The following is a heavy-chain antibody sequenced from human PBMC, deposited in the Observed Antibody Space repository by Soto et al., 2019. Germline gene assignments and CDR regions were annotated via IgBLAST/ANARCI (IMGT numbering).Heavy chain of an antibody. J-gene: IGHJ3*02. V-gene: IGHV5-51*01. CDR1: EYTFSSYW. D-gene: IGHD5-12*01. Sequence: PGESLKISCKGSEYTFSSYWIGWVRQMPGKGLEWMGIIYPDDSDTKYSPSFQGEVTISADKSIHTAYLQWASLKAADSALYYCASQEMATKNVDAFDIWGQGTMVTVSS. CDR2: IYPDDSDT. CDR3: ASQEMATKNVDAFDI.